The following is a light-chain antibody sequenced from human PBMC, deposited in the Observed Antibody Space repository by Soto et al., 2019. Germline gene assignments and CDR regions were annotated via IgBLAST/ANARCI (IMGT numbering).Light chain of an antibody. J-gene: IGKJ4*01. V-gene: IGKV2-40*01. CDR2: TVS. Sequence: DIVMTQTPLSLPVTPGEPASISCGSSQSLLDSDDGNTYLDWYLQKPGQSPQLLIYTVSYRASGVPDRFSGSGSGTDFTLQISRVEAEDVGVYYCMQRIAFPLTFGGGTKVEIK. CDR1: QSLLDSDDGNTY. CDR3: MQRIAFPLT.